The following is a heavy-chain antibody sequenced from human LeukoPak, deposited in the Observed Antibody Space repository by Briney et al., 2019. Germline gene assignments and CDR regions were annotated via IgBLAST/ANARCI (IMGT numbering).Heavy chain of an antibody. CDR2: IYYSGST. D-gene: IGHD5-12*01. CDR1: GGSISSYY. Sequence: SETLSLTCTVSGGSISSYYWSWIRQPPGKGLEWIGYIYYSGSTNYNPSLKSRVTISVDTSKNQFSLKLKSVTAADTAVYYCARRAAYDTYWYFDLWGRGTLVTVSS. J-gene: IGHJ2*01. V-gene: IGHV4-59*08. CDR3: ARRAAYDTYWYFDL.